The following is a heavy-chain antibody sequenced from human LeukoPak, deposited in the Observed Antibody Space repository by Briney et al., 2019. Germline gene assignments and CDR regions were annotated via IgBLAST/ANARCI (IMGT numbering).Heavy chain of an antibody. J-gene: IGHJ4*02. CDR3: ARHMVRGVISSFDY. Sequence: SETLSLTCTVSGGSISSYYWSWIRQPPGKGLEWIGYIYYSGGTNYNPSLKSRVTISVDTSKNQFSLKLSSVTAADTAVYYCARHMVRGVISSFDYWGQGTLVTVSS. D-gene: IGHD3-10*01. V-gene: IGHV4-59*01. CDR2: IYYSGGT. CDR1: GGSISSYY.